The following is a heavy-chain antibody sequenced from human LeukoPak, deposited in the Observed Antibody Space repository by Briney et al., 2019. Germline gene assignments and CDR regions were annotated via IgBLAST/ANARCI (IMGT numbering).Heavy chain of an antibody. CDR1: GGSIGSYY. CDR3: ARHVVDGLIAAADSILDAFDI. V-gene: IGHV4-59*08. J-gene: IGHJ3*02. CDR2: IYYSGST. Sequence: SETLSLTCTVSGGSIGSYYWSWIRQPPGKGLEWIGYIYYSGSTNYNPSLKSRVTISVDTSKNQFSLKLSSVTAADTAVYYCARHVVDGLIAAADSILDAFDIWGQGTMVTVSS. D-gene: IGHD6-13*01.